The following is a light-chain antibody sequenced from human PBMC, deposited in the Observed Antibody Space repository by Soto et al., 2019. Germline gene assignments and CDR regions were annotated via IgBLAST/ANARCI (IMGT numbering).Light chain of an antibody. CDR2: EGS. J-gene: IGLJ1*01. V-gene: IGLV2-23*01. CDR3: CSYAGSSTFV. Sequence: QSVLTQPASVSGSPGQSITISCTGTSSDVGSYNLVSWYQQHPGKAPKVMIYEGSKRPSGVSNRFSGSKSGNTASLTISGLQAEDEADYSCCSYAGSSTFVFGTGTKVTV. CDR1: SSDVGSYNL.